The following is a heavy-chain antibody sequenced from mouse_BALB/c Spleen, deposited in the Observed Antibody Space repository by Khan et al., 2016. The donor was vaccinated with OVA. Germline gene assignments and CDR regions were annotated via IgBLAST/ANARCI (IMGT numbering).Heavy chain of an antibody. J-gene: IGHJ4*01. Sequence: DLVKPGTSVKLYCKASGYTFTSYWINWIKQRPGQGLEWIGRIGPGSSNTYYNEMFKGKAALTVDTSSSTAYIQLSSLSSEDSAVYFCARENYDGRSWYAMDYGGQGTSVTVSS. V-gene: IGHV1S41*01. CDR3: ARENYDGRSWYAMDY. CDR1: GYTFTSYW. CDR2: IGPGSSNT. D-gene: IGHD1-1*01.